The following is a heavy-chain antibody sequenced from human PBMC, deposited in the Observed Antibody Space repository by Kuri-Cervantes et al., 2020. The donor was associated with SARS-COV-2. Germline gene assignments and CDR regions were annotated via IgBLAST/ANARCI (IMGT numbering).Heavy chain of an antibody. J-gene: IGHJ6*02. CDR1: GGSFSGYY. V-gene: IGHV4-34*01. D-gene: IGHD3-9*01. Sequence: SQTLSLTCAVYGGSFSGYYWSWIRQPPGKGLEWIGEINHSGSTNYNPSLKSRVTISVDTSKNQFPLKLSSVTAADTAVYYCARVPPYYDILTGYYYYYYGMDVWGQGTTVTAP. CDR3: ARVPPYYDILTGYYYYYYGMDV. CDR2: INHSGST.